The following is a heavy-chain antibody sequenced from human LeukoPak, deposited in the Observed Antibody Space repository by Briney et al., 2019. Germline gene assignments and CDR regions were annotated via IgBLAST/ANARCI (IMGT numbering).Heavy chain of an antibody. CDR1: GFTSSSYG. CDR2: ISGSGGST. J-gene: IGHJ6*03. CDR3: AKGGDYDSYYYYYYMDV. V-gene: IGHV3-23*01. Sequence: GGSLRLSCAASGFTSSSYGMSWVRQAPGKGLEWVSAISGSGGSTYYADSVKGRFTISRDNSKNTLYLQMNSLRAEDTAVYYCAKGGDYDSYYYYYYMDVWGKGTTVTISS. D-gene: IGHD3-9*01.